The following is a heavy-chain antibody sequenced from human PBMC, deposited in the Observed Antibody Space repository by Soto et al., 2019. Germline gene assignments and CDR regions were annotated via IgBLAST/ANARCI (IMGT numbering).Heavy chain of an antibody. Sequence: SETLSLTCTVSGGSISSYYWSWIRQPPGKGLEWIGYIYYSGSTNYNPSLKSRVTISVDTSKNQFSLKLSSVTAADTAVYYCARQTNGYGMDVWGQGTTVTVSS. CDR3: ARQTNGYGMDV. CDR1: GGSISSYY. D-gene: IGHD2-8*01. V-gene: IGHV4-59*08. J-gene: IGHJ6*02. CDR2: IYYSGST.